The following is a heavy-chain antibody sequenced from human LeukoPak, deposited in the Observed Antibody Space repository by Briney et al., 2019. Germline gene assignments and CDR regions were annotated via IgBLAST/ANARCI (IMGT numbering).Heavy chain of an antibody. J-gene: IGHJ4*02. D-gene: IGHD2-2*01. V-gene: IGHV3-21*01. CDR1: GFTFSSYS. Sequence: GGSLRLSCAASGFTFSSYSMNWVRQAPGKGLEWVSSISSSSSYIYYADSVKGRFTISRDNAKNSLYLQMNSLRAEDTAVYYCAMVVVPAEYYFDYWGQGTLVTVSS. CDR2: ISSSSSYI. CDR3: AMVVVPAEYYFDY.